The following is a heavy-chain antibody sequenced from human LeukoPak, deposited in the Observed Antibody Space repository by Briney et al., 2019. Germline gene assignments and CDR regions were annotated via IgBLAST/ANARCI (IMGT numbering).Heavy chain of an antibody. CDR2: INPNSGGT. CDR3: ARDLPDPGTNDYDFWYRWFDP. V-gene: IGHV1-2*02. Sequence: GASVKVSCTASGGTFSSYAISWVRQAPGQGLEWMGWINPNSGGTNYAQKFQGRVTMTRDTSISTAYMELSRLRSDDTAVYYCARDLPDPGTNDYDFWYRWFDPWGQGTLVTVSS. J-gene: IGHJ5*02. CDR1: GGTFSSYA. D-gene: IGHD3-3*01.